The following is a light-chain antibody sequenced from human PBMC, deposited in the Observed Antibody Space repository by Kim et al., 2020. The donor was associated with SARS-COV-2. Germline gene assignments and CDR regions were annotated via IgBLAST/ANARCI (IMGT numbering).Light chain of an antibody. CDR2: EDN. CDR1: SGSIASNY. J-gene: IGLJ3*02. CDR3: QSYDSSNQV. V-gene: IGLV6-57*03. Sequence: GKNVTITSTRSSGSIASNYVQWYQQRPGSAPTSVIYEDNQRPSGVPDRFSGSIDSSSNSASLTISGLKTEDEADYYCQSYDSSNQVFGGGTQLTVL.